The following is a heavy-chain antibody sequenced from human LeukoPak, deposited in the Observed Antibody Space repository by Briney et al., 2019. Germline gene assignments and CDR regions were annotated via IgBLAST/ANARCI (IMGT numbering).Heavy chain of an antibody. CDR2: ISSSSSTI. V-gene: IGHV3-48*04. J-gene: IGHJ4*02. Sequence: PGGSLRLSCAASGFTLSGYSMNWVRQAPGMGLEWVSYISSSSSTIYYADSVQGRFTVSRDNAKNSLYLQMNSLRAEDAAVYYCARDQETAGTVLDYWGLGTLVTVSS. CDR1: GFTLSGYS. CDR3: ARDQETAGTVLDY. D-gene: IGHD1-1*01.